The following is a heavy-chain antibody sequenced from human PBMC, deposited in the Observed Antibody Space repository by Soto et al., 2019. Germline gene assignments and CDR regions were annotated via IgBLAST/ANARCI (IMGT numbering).Heavy chain of an antibody. V-gene: IGHV3-74*01. CDR3: ARGQYYDFWSGYYTLDY. D-gene: IGHD3-3*01. Sequence: GGSLRLSCAASGFTFSSYWMHWVRQAPGKGLVWVSRINSDGSSTSYADSVKGRFTISRDNAKNTLYLQMNSLRAEDTAVYYCARGQYYDFWSGYYTLDYWGQGTRGTVS. J-gene: IGHJ4*02. CDR2: INSDGSST. CDR1: GFTFSSYW.